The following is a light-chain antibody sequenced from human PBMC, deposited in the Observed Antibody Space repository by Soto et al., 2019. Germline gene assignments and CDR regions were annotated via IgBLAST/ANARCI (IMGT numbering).Light chain of an antibody. CDR3: QKCDYLPI. CDR2: DAS. CDR1: HDITSY. V-gene: IGKV1-33*01. J-gene: IGKJ3*01. Sequence: DIQMTPSPSSLSASVGDRVTITCQASHDITSYLNWYQHKPGKAPKLLIYDASILEEGIPSRFSGRESGTDFTFTISSLQPEYVATYYGQKCDYLPIFGPGTTVDFK.